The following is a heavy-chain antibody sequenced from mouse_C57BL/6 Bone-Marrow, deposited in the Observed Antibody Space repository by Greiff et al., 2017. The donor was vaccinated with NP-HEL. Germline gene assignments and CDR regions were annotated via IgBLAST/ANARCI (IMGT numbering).Heavy chain of an antibody. D-gene: IGHD4-1*01. CDR2: IYPRSGNT. Sequence: VQLQQSGAELARPGASVKLSCKASGYTFTSYGISWVKQRTGQGLEWIGEIYPRSGNTYYTEKFKGKATLTADKSSSTAYMELRSLTSEDSAVYFCARWDLFAYGGQGTLVTVSA. CDR1: GYTFTSYG. J-gene: IGHJ3*01. V-gene: IGHV1-81*01. CDR3: ARWDLFAY.